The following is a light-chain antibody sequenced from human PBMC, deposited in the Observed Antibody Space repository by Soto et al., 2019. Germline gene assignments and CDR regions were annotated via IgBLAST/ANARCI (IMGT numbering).Light chain of an antibody. Sequence: DIVMTQSPDSLAVSLGERATINCKSSQSVLYSSNNKNYLDWYQQKPGQPPKLLIYWASTRESGVPDRFSGSGSGTDFTLTISSLQADDVAVYYCQQYYSTPLTFGGGTKVEIK. CDR3: QQYYSTPLT. V-gene: IGKV4-1*01. CDR2: WAS. CDR1: QSVLYSSNNKNY. J-gene: IGKJ4*01.